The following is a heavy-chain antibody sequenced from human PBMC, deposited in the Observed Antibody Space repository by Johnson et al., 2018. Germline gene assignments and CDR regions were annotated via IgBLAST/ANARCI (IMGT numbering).Heavy chain of an antibody. CDR2: IWYDGSNK. CDR3: AKDGSTRLCGMDV. D-gene: IGHD2-2*01. V-gene: IGHV3-33*06. CDR1: GFTFSSYG. J-gene: IGHJ6*02. Sequence: QVQLVLSGGGVVQPGRSLRLSCAASGFTFSSYGMHWVRQAPGKGLEWVAVIWYDGSNKYYADSVKGRFTISRDNSKNTLSIQMNSLRAEDTALYYCAKDGSTRLCGMDVWGQGTTVTVS.